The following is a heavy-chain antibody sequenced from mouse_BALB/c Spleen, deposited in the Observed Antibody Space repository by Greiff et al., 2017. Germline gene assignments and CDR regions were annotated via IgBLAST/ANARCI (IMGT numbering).Heavy chain of an antibody. V-gene: IGHV3-1*02. CDR3: ARRENGNYGGYAMDY. CDR2: IHYSGST. Sequence: EVKLQESGPDLVKPSQSLSLTCTVTGYSITSGYSWHWIRQFPGNKLEWMGYIHYSGSTNYNPSLKSRISITRDTSKNQFFLQLNSVTTEDTATYYCARRENGNYGGYAMDYWGQGTSVTVSS. D-gene: IGHD2-1*01. J-gene: IGHJ4*01. CDR1: GYSITSGYS.